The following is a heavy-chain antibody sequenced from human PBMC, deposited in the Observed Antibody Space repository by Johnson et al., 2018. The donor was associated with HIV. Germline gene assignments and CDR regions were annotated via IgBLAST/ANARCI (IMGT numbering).Heavy chain of an antibody. CDR1: GFIFSDYY. CDR2: IKSKTDGGTT. Sequence: VQLVESGGGLVKPGGSLRLSCAASGFIFSDYYMSWIRQAPGKGLEWVGRIKSKTDGGTTDYAAPVKGRFTISRDDSKNTLYLQMNSRKTEDTAVYYCTTCSRSGAFDIWGQGTMVTVSS. V-gene: IGHV3-15*01. CDR3: TTCSRSGAFDI. J-gene: IGHJ3*02. D-gene: IGHD6-13*01.